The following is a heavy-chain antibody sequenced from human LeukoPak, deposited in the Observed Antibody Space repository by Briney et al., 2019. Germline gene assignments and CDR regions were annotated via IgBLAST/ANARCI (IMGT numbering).Heavy chain of an antibody. Sequence: ASVKVSCKVSGYTLTELSMHWVRQAPGKGLEWMGGFDPEDGETIYAQKFQGRVTMTEDKSTSTAYMELSSLRSEDTAVYYCARGGYSGYAYYFDYWGQGTLVTVSS. V-gene: IGHV1-24*01. D-gene: IGHD5-12*01. CDR2: FDPEDGET. J-gene: IGHJ4*02. CDR3: ARGGYSGYAYYFDY. CDR1: GYTLTELS.